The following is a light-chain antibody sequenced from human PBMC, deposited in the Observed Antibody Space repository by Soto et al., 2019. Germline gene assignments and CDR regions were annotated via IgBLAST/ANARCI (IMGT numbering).Light chain of an antibody. J-gene: IGKJ4*01. CDR2: GAS. Sequence: EIVMTQSPATLSVSPGERATLSCRASQSVSSNLAWHQQKPGQAPRLLIYGASTRATGIPARFSGSGSGTEFTLTISSLRSEDFAVYYCQQYNNWPPLTFGGGTKLEIK. CDR1: QSVSSN. V-gene: IGKV3-15*01. CDR3: QQYNNWPPLT.